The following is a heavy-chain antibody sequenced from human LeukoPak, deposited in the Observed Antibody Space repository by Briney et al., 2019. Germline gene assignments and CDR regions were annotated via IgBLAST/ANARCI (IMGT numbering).Heavy chain of an antibody. CDR1: GFTFSSYW. D-gene: IGHD2-15*01. J-gene: IGHJ4*02. Sequence: HAGGSLRLSCAASGFTFSSYWMSWVRQAPGKGLEWLANIKQDGSEKYYVDSVKGRFTISRDNAKNSLYLQMNSLRAEDTAVYYCARDACSGGSCYDYWGQGTLVTVSS. V-gene: IGHV3-7*01. CDR3: ARDACSGGSCYDY. CDR2: IKQDGSEK.